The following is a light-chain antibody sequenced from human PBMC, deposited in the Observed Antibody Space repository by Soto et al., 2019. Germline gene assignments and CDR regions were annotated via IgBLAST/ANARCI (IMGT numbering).Light chain of an antibody. J-gene: IGKJ4*01. V-gene: IGKV3-11*01. CDR3: QQRSDWPLT. Sequence: EIVLTQSPATLSLSPGETATLSCRASQSVGNILAWYQHRPGQAPRLLISDASNRATGVPVRFSGSGSGTDFTLTINNLEPEEFAVYYCQQRSDWPLTFGGGTKVEI. CDR2: DAS. CDR1: QSVGNI.